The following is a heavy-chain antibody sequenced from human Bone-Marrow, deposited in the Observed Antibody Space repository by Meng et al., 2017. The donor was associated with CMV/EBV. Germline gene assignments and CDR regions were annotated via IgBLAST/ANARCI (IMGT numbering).Heavy chain of an antibody. D-gene: IGHD6-13*01. Sequence: GESLKISCAASGFTFSSYGMHWVRQAPGKGLEWVAFIRYDGSNKYYADSVKGRFTISRDNSKNTLYLQMNSLRAEDTAVYYCAKDIAAAGVDYWGQGTLVTVSS. V-gene: IGHV3-30*02. CDR1: GFTFSSYG. J-gene: IGHJ4*02. CDR3: AKDIAAAGVDY. CDR2: IRYDGSNK.